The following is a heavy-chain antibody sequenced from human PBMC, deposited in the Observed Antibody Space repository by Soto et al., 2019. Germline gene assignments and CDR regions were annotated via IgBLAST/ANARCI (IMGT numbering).Heavy chain of an antibody. Sequence: QVQLVQSGAEVKKPGSSVKVSCKASGGTFSSYTISWVRQAPGQGLEWMGRIIPILGIANYAQKFQGRVTITADKSTSTAYMELSSLRSEDTAVYYWARETTQRYSSSWYSNYWGQGTLVTVSS. V-gene: IGHV1-69*08. CDR1: GGTFSSYT. CDR3: ARETTQRYSSSWYSNY. J-gene: IGHJ4*02. CDR2: IIPILGIA. D-gene: IGHD6-13*01.